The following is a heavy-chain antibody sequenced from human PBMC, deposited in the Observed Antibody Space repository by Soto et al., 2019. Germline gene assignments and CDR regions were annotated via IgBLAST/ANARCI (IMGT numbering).Heavy chain of an antibody. CDR3: AKDELVVVVAAKYYYYYGMDV. D-gene: IGHD2-15*01. Sequence: GGSLRPSCAASGFTFSSYAMGWVRQAPGKGLEWVSTIGGSGFSIYYADSVKGRFTISRDNSKNTLYLQMNSLRADDTALYYCAKDELVVVVAAKYYYYYGMDVWGQGTTVTSP. CDR1: GFTFSSYA. V-gene: IGHV3-23*01. CDR2: IGGSGFSI. J-gene: IGHJ6*02.